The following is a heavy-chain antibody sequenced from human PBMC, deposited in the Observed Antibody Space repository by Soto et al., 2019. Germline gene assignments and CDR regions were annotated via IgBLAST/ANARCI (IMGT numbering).Heavy chain of an antibody. Sequence: GGSLRLSCAASGFTFSSYAMHWVRQAPGKGLEWVAVISYDGSNKYYADSVKGRFTISRDNSKNTLYLQMNSLRAEDTAVFYCARDRLDVVVPAAILAYWGQGTLVTVSS. V-gene: IGHV3-30-3*01. J-gene: IGHJ4*02. CDR1: GFTFSSYA. D-gene: IGHD2-2*02. CDR2: ISYDGSNK. CDR3: ARDRLDVVVPAAILAY.